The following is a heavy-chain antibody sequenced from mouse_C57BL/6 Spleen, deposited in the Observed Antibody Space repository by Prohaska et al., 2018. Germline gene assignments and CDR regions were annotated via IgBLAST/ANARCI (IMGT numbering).Heavy chain of an antibody. V-gene: IGHV1-75*01. CDR3: ARGQFITTVVAFDY. D-gene: IGHD1-1*01. Sequence: QVQLQQSGPELVKPGASVTISCKASGYTFTDYYINWVKQRPGQGLEWIGWIFSGSGSTYYNEKFKGKATLTVDKSSSRAYMLLSSLTSEDSAVYFCARGQFITTVVAFDYWGQGTTLTVSS. CDR1: GYTFTDYY. CDR2: IFSGSGST. J-gene: IGHJ2*01.